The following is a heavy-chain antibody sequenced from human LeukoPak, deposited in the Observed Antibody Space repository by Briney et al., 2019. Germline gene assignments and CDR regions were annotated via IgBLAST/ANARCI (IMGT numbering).Heavy chain of an antibody. Sequence: GGTLRLSCAASGFTFSNYRMHWVRQAPGKGLVWVSRINSDGSSTSYADSVKGRFTISRDNAKNTLYLQMNGLRAEDTAVYYCARDLFAYGSGTPYWGQGTLVTVSS. J-gene: IGHJ4*02. D-gene: IGHD3-10*01. CDR3: ARDLFAYGSGTPY. V-gene: IGHV3-74*01. CDR2: INSDGSST. CDR1: GFTFSNYR.